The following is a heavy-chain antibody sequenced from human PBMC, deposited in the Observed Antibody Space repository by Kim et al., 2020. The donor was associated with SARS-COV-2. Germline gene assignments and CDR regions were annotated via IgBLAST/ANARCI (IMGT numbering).Heavy chain of an antibody. CDR2: ISNTGNTI. CDR3: SRYKGNEPPSRLNWSVP. D-gene: IGHD1-1*01. J-gene: IGHJ5*02. Sequence: GGSLRLSCAASGFTFNNYEMNWVRQASGKGLEWISHISNTGNTIYSADSAPGRFSISSDNDKTALSPQLNILRAEAKAAYDCSRYKGNEPPSRLNWSVP. V-gene: IGHV3-48*03. CDR1: GFTFNNYE.